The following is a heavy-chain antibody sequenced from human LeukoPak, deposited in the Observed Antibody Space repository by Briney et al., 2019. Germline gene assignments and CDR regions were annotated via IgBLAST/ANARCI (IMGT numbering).Heavy chain of an antibody. CDR2: IDPSDSYT. J-gene: IGHJ4*02. CDR3: ARQSRDGSKNRGYYFDY. CDR1: GYSFPTYW. V-gene: IGHV5-10-1*01. D-gene: IGHD3-10*01. Sequence: KPGESLRISCKGSGYSFPTYWINWVRQMPGKGLEWMGRIDPSDSYTNYSPSFQGHVTISADKSSSTAHLQWSSLKASDTAMYYCARQSRDGSKNRGYYFDYWGQGTLVTVSS.